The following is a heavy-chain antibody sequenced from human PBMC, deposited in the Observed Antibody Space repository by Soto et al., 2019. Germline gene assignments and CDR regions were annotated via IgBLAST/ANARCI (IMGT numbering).Heavy chain of an antibody. Sequence: GGSLSLSCAASGFTFRSFTMNWVRQAPGKGLEWVSTISSNSAYIYYTDALRGRFTISRDNDKNSLHLQINSLRAEDTAVYYCTRDASRDSSARGWFDPWGPGTLVTVSS. CDR1: GFTFRSFT. CDR2: ISSNSAYI. J-gene: IGHJ5*02. CDR3: TRDASRDSSARGWFDP. D-gene: IGHD6-13*01. V-gene: IGHV3-21*01.